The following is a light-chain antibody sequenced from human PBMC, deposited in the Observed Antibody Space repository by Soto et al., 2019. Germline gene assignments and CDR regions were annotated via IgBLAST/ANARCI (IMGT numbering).Light chain of an antibody. CDR2: GAS. Sequence: EIVLTQSPGTLSLSPVERVTLSLSPSQSVSSSYLAWYQQKPGQAPRLLIYGASSRATGIPDRFSGSGSGTDFTLTISRLEPEDFAVYYCQQYGSSPWTFGQGTKVDIK. CDR1: QSVSSSY. CDR3: QQYGSSPWT. V-gene: IGKV3-20*01. J-gene: IGKJ1*01.